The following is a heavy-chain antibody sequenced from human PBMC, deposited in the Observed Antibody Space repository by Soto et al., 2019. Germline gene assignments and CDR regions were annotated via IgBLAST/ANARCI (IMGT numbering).Heavy chain of an antibody. J-gene: IGHJ3*02. CDR1: GFTFSSYW. CDR2: IKQDGSEK. V-gene: IGHV3-7*01. Sequence: GGSLRLSCAASGFTFSSYWMSWVRQAPGKGLEWVANIKQDGSEKYYVDSVKGRFTISRDNAKNSLYLQMNSLRAEDTAVYYCARDSYAPRGIVVVPAATDHKFDIWGQGTMVTVSS. D-gene: IGHD2-2*01. CDR3: ARDSYAPRGIVVVPAATDHKFDI.